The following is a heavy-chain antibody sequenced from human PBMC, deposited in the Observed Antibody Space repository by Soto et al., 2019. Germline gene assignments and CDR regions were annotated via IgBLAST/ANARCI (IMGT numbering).Heavy chain of an antibody. D-gene: IGHD3-10*01. V-gene: IGHV4-59*01. Sequence: SETLSLTCTVSGGSISSYYWSWIRQPPGKGLEWIGYIYYSGSTNYNPSLKSRVTISVDTSKNQFSLKLSSVTAADTAVYYCARVYGLGSGRYYYYYMDVWGKGTTVTVS. CDR2: IYYSGST. CDR1: GGSISSYY. J-gene: IGHJ6*03. CDR3: ARVYGLGSGRYYYYYMDV.